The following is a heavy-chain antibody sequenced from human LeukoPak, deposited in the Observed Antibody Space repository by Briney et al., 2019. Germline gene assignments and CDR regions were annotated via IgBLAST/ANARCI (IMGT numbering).Heavy chain of an antibody. V-gene: IGHV4-39*01. CDR2: IYYSGST. D-gene: IGHD3-10*01. Sequence: SETLSLTCTVSGGSISSSSYYWGWIRPPPGKGLEWIGSIYYSGSTYYNPSLKSRVTISVDTSKNQLSLKLSSVTAADTAVYYCARLQHLYYGSGSYYFDYWGQGTLVTVSS. CDR1: GGSISSSSYY. J-gene: IGHJ4*02. CDR3: ARLQHLYYGSGSYYFDY.